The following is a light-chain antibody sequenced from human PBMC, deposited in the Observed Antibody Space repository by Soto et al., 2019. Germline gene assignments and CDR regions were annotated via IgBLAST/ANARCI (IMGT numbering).Light chain of an antibody. CDR1: SSDVGSYNY. Sequence: QSALTQPRSVSGSPGQSVTISCTGTSSDVGSYNYVSWYQQHPGKAPKLMIYDVNKRPSGVPDRFSGSKSGNTASLTISGLQAEDEADYFCCSYADTYTLVFGGGTKLTVL. CDR2: DVN. J-gene: IGLJ2*01. V-gene: IGLV2-11*01. CDR3: CSYADTYTLV.